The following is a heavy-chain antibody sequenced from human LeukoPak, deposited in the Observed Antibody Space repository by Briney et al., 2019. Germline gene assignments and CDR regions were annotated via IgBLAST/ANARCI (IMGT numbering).Heavy chain of an antibody. J-gene: IGHJ4*02. CDR2: ISYDGSNK. Sequence: GRSLRLSCAASGFTFSSYAMHWVRQAPGKGLEWVAVISYDGSNKYNADSVKGRFTISRDNSKNTLYLQMNSLRAEDTAVYYCARDLGVVVVAALDYWGQGTLVTVSS. V-gene: IGHV3-30-3*01. CDR1: GFTFSSYA. CDR3: ARDLGVVVVAALDY. D-gene: IGHD2-15*01.